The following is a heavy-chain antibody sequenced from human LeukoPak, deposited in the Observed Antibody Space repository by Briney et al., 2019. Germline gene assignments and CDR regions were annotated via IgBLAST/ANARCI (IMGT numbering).Heavy chain of an antibody. CDR3: VKDRAIDY. J-gene: IGHJ4*02. V-gene: IGHV3-64D*09. CDR2: ISSDVGST. CDR1: GFSFRSLA. Sequence: GGSLRLSCSASGFSFRSLAMHWVRQAPGKGLEYVSSISSDVGSTYYPDSVKGRFTISRDNSKNTLYLQMRSLRAEDTAVYYCVKDRAIDYWGQGTLVSVSS.